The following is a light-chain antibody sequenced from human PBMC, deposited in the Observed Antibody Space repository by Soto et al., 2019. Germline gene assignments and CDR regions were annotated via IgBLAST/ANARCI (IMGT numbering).Light chain of an antibody. Sequence: DIQMTQSPSSLSASVGDRVTITCRASQSISRSLNWYQQKPGKGPKFLIYAASSLQSGAPSRFSGSGSGTDFSLSISSLQPEDFATYYCQQNYTISFTFGPGTKVDIK. CDR1: QSISRS. V-gene: IGKV1-39*01. J-gene: IGKJ3*01. CDR2: AAS. CDR3: QQNYTISFT.